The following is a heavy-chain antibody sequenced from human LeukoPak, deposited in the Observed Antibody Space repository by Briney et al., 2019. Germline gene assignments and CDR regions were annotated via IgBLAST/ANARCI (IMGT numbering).Heavy chain of an antibody. CDR2: MNPNSGNT. CDR1: GYTFTSYD. D-gene: IGHD3-3*01. CDR3: ARMGYYDFGGGDY. J-gene: IGHJ4*02. Sequence: ASVKVSCKASGYTFTSYDINWARQATGQGLEWMGWMNPNSGNTGYAQKFQGRVTITRNTSISTAYMELGSLRSEDTAVYYCARMGYYDFGGGDYWGQGTLVTVSS. V-gene: IGHV1-8*03.